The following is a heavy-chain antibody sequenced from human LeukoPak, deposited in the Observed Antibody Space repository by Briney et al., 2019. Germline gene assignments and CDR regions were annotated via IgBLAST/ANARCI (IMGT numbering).Heavy chain of an antibody. J-gene: IGHJ4*02. CDR2: ISYDGSNK. V-gene: IGHV3-30*03. D-gene: IGHD3-3*01. CDR3: ASEIIFGSFDY. Sequence: GGSLRLSCAASGFTFSSYWMSWVRQAPGKWLEWVAVISYDGSNKYYADSVKGRFTISRDNSKNTLYLQMNSLRTEDTAVYYCASEIIFGSFDYWGQGTLVTVSS. CDR1: GFTFSSYW.